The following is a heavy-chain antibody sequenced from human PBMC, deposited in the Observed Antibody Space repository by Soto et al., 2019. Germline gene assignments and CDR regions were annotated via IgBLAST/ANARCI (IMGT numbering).Heavy chain of an antibody. Sequence: SVKVSCKASGGTFSSYAISWVRQAPGQGLEWMGGIIPIFGTANYAQKFQGRVTITADESTSTAYMELSSLRSEDTAVYYCAIAAAGIYYYYYGMDVWGQGTTVTVSS. V-gene: IGHV1-69*13. CDR2: IIPIFGTA. CDR3: AIAAAGIYYYYYGMDV. D-gene: IGHD6-13*01. J-gene: IGHJ6*02. CDR1: GGTFSSYA.